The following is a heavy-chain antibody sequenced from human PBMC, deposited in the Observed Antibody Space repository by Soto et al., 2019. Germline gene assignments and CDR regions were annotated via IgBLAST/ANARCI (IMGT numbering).Heavy chain of an antibody. V-gene: IGHV4-30-4*01. CDR3: ARETIFGVVNNWFDP. CDR1: GGSISSGDYY. Sequence: QVQLQESGPGLVKPSQTLSLTCTVSGGSISSGDYYWSWIRQPPGKGLEWIGYIYYSGSTYYNPSLKSRVTISVDTSKNQFSLKLSSVTAAATAVYYCARETIFGVVNNWFDPWGQGTLATVSS. CDR2: IYYSGST. D-gene: IGHD3-3*01. J-gene: IGHJ5*02.